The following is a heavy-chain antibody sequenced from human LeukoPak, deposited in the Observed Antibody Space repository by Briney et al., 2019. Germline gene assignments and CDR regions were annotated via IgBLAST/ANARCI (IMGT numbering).Heavy chain of an antibody. D-gene: IGHD1-1*01. CDR2: ISYDGSNK. V-gene: IGHV3-30*04. CDR1: GFTLSSYA. CDR3: ARGERQFDY. Sequence: GGSLRLSCAASGFTLSSYAMHWGRQAPGKGLEWVAGISYDGSNKYYADSVKGRFTISRDNSKNTLYLQMNRLRAEDTAVYYCARGERQFDYWGQGTLVTVSS. J-gene: IGHJ4*02.